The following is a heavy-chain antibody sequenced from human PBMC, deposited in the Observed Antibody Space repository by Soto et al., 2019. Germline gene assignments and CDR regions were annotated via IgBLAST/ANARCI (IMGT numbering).Heavy chain of an antibody. CDR3: ARDPYDILTGYYYYYGIDV. CDR2: IIPIFGTA. J-gene: IGHJ6*02. CDR1: GGTFSSYA. D-gene: IGHD3-9*01. Sequence: SVKVSCKAAGGTFSSYAISCVRQAHGQGLEWMGGIIPIFGTANYAQKFQGRVTITADKSTSTAYMELSSLRSEDTAVYYCARDPYDILTGYYYYYGIDVWGQGTTVTVSS. V-gene: IGHV1-69*06.